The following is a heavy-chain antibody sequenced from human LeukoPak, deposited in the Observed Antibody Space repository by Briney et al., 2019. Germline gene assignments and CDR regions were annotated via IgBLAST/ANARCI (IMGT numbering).Heavy chain of an antibody. J-gene: IGHJ4*02. CDR1: GFTFSSYG. D-gene: IGHD1-26*01. Sequence: GGSLRLSCAASGFTFSSYGVHWVRQAPGKGLEWVAVIWYDGSNKYYADSVKGRFTISRDNSKNTLYLQMNSLRAEDTAVYYCARGRDSEYYFDYWGQGTLVTVSS. CDR3: ARGRDSEYYFDY. V-gene: IGHV3-33*01. CDR2: IWYDGSNK.